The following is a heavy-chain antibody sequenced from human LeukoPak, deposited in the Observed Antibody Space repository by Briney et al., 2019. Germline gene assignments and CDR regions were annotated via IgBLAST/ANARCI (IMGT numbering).Heavy chain of an antibody. J-gene: IGHJ4*02. CDR2: IYYNGGT. CDR3: SRENGAFSPFGY. Sequence: PSETLSLTCTVSGGSIISYYWSWIRQPPGKGLDWIGYIYYNGGTNYNPSLKSRVTVSLDKSKNHLSLNLTSVTAADTAVYYCSRENGAFSPFGYWGQGTLVTVPS. D-gene: IGHD2-8*01. CDR1: GGSIISYY. V-gene: IGHV4-59*12.